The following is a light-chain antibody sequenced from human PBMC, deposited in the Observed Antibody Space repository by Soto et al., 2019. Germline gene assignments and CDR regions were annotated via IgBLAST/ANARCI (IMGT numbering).Light chain of an antibody. CDR3: QHYNSFSLT. Sequence: DIQSPQSPSALSASVGDRVIVTCLASQSISNWLAWYQQKPGKAPKLLIYDASTLEGGVPSRFRGSGSGTEFTLTINNLQTDDFATYYCQHYNSFSLTFGQGTKVDIK. J-gene: IGKJ1*01. CDR1: QSISNW. V-gene: IGKV1-5*01. CDR2: DAS.